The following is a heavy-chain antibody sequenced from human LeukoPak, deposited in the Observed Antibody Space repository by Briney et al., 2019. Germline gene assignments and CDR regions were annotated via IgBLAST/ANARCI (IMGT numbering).Heavy chain of an antibody. D-gene: IGHD6-25*01. V-gene: IGHV3-23*01. CDR1: GFTFRTYA. CDR2: TGSNGVT. Sequence: GGSLRLSCTGSGFTFRTYAFSWVRQAPGKGLEWVSATGSNGVTYYADSVKGRFTISRDNSKNALYLQMNGLRAEDTAVYYCARERGHLDYWGQGTLVTVSS. J-gene: IGHJ4*02. CDR3: ARERGHLDY.